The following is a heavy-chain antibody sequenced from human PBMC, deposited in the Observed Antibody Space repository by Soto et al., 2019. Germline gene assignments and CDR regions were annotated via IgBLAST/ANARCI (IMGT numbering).Heavy chain of an antibody. J-gene: IGHJ6*03. CDR3: ARHNSSSMYYYYYMDV. V-gene: IGHV4-39*01. Sequence: SETLSLTCTVSGVSISSSSYYWGWIRQPPGKGLEWIGSIYYSGSTYYNPSLKSRVTISVDTSKNQFSLKLSSVTAADTAVYYCARHNSSSMYYYYYMDVWGKGTTVTVSS. CDR2: IYYSGST. D-gene: IGHD6-6*01. CDR1: GVSISSSSYY.